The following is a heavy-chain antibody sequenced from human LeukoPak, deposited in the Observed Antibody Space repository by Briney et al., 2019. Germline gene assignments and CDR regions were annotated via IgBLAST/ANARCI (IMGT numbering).Heavy chain of an antibody. Sequence: SETLSLTCTVSGGSISSYYWSRIRQPPGKGLEWIGYIYYSGSTNYNPSLKSRVTISVDTSKNQFSLKLSSVTAADTAVYYCARDHGGYSYFDYWGQGTLVTVSS. D-gene: IGHD5-18*01. V-gene: IGHV4-59*01. CDR3: ARDHGGYSYFDY. CDR2: IYYSGST. J-gene: IGHJ4*02. CDR1: GGSISSYY.